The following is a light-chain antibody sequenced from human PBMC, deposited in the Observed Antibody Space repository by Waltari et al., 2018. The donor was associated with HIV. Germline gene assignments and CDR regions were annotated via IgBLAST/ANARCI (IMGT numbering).Light chain of an antibody. V-gene: IGKV1-12*01. CDR2: VAS. J-gene: IGKJ1*01. CDR1: QGISTW. CDR3: QQTHSFPWT. Sequence: DIQMTQSPSSVSASIADRVTITCRASQGISTWLAWYQQKPGKAPKLLIYVASSLQSGVPKRFSGSGSGTDFTLTISSLQTEDFATYYCQQTHSFPWTFGQGTKVEIK.